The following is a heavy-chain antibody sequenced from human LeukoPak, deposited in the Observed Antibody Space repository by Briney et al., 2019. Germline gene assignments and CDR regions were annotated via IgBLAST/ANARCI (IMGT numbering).Heavy chain of an antibody. J-gene: IGHJ4*02. V-gene: IGHV3-64D*06. D-gene: IGHD1-26*01. Sequence: GGSLRLSCSASGFTFSSYPMHWVREAIGKGLEYVSDISSNGGSTYYADSVKGRFTISRDNSKNTLYLQMSSLRAEDTAVYYCVKGEVGAIHFDYWGQGTLVTVSS. CDR1: GFTFSSYP. CDR2: ISSNGGST. CDR3: VKGEVGAIHFDY.